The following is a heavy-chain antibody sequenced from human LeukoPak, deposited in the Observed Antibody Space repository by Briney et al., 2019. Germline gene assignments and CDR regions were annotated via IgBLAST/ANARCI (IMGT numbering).Heavy chain of an antibody. J-gene: IGHJ6*03. V-gene: IGHV3-66*02. CDR3: ARDAATYYGSGSPRYYYYYMDV. CDR2: IYSGGST. CDR1: GFTVSSNY. D-gene: IGHD3-10*01. Sequence: GGSLRLSCAASGFTVSSNYMSWVRQAPGKGLEWVSVIYSGGSTYYADSVKGRFTISRDNSKNTLYLQMNSLRAEDTAVYYCARDAATYYGSGSPRYYYYYMDVWGKGTTVTVSS.